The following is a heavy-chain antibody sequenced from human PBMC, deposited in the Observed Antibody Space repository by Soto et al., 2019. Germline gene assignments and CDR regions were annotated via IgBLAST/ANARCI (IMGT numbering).Heavy chain of an antibody. CDR3: GRWRTPGVDY. J-gene: IGHJ4*02. D-gene: IGHD3-10*01. CDR2: INSLSVGT. V-gene: IGHV1-2*02. CDR1: GYTFTGYY. Sequence: QVQLVQSGAEVKKPGASVTVSCKASGYTFTGYYMHWVRQAPGQGLEWMGWINSLSVGTNFAQKFEGRVTMTRDTPSSTAYMDLALLTSEETAVYSCGRWRTPGVDYWGQGTLVTVSS.